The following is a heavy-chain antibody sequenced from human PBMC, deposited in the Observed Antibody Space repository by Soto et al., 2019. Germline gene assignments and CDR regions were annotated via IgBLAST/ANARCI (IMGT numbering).Heavy chain of an antibody. CDR3: ASSVEVTSTMNYSDS. CDR1: GYSLTNYW. V-gene: IGHV5-51*01. J-gene: IGHJ5*01. CDR2: IFPDDSNT. D-gene: IGHD2-2*01. Sequence: PGESLKISCQGSGYSLTNYWIAWVRQMPGKHLEWMGIIFPDDSNTKYSPSFQGQVTISADKSSRTTYLQWRSLKASDTAIYYCASSVEVTSTMNYSDSWGQEPWSPSPQ.